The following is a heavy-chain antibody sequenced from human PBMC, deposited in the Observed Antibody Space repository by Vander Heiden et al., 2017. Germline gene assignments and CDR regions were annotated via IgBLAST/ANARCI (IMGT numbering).Heavy chain of an antibody. CDR1: GRSITSYW. V-gene: IGHV4-4*02. J-gene: IGHJ4*02. CDR2: IFHTGNI. CDR3: ARNGYYSADD. Sequence: QVQLQESGPGLVKPSGTLSLTCAVSGRSITSYWWTWVRPPPGKGLEWIGEIFHTGNINYNPSLRSRTTISLDKSKNQFSLNVHSVTAADTAVYYCARNGYYSADDWGPGILVTVSS. D-gene: IGHD3-3*01.